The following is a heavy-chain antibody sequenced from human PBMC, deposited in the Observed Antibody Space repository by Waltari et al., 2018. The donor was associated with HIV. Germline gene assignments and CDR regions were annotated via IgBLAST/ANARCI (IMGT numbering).Heavy chain of an antibody. CDR1: GYTFTSYA. CDR2: INAGNGNT. J-gene: IGHJ6*02. CDR3: ARGKVSFGDYGDYYYYGMDV. D-gene: IGHD4-17*01. V-gene: IGHV1-3*01. Sequence: QVQPVQSGAEVKKPGASVKVSCTASGYTFTSYAMPWVRPAPGPPREWMGWINAGNGNTKYSQKFQGRVTITRDTSASTAYMELSSLRSEDTAVYYCARGKVSFGDYGDYYYYGMDVWGQGTTVTVSS.